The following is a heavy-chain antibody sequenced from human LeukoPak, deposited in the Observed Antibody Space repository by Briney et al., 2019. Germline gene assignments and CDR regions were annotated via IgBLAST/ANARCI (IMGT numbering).Heavy chain of an antibody. Sequence: GGSLRLSCAASGFTFTTYAMCWVRQAPGKGLEWGSCIGNSGGDTVYADSVRGRFTVSRDTSRNTLFLEMNSLRAEDTAIYYCAKTGGESSGWGPFDYWGQGTLVTVSS. D-gene: IGHD6-19*01. CDR3: AKTGGESSGWGPFDY. CDR1: GFTFTTYA. CDR2: IGNSGGDT. J-gene: IGHJ4*02. V-gene: IGHV3-23*01.